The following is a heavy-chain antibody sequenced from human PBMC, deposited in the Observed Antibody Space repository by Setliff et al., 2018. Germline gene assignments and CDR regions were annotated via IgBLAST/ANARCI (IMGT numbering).Heavy chain of an antibody. CDR1: GFSFSGSA. J-gene: IGHJ4*02. V-gene: IGHV3-73*01. D-gene: IGHD6-19*01. CDR2: IRGRTDNYAT. CDR3: ATDRGWLDMFDY. Sequence: GGSLRLSCAASGFSFSGSAVYWVRQASVKGLEWIGRIRGRTDNYATAYAASVRGRFTISRDDSKNTSYLQMNSLKTEDTAVYYCATDRGWLDMFDYWGQGTQVTVS.